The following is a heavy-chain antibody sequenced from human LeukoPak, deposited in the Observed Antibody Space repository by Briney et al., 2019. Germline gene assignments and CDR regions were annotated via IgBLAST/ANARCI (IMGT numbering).Heavy chain of an antibody. Sequence: GGSLRLSCAASGFTFSSYEMTWVRQAPGKGLEWISYISSSGSITSHADSVKGRFTISRDNAKNSLYLQMNSLRAEDTAIYYCARGGDYGVKIDYWGQGTLVTVSS. CDR3: ARGGDYGVKIDY. J-gene: IGHJ4*02. V-gene: IGHV3-48*03. D-gene: IGHD4-17*01. CDR1: GFTFSSYE. CDR2: ISSSGSIT.